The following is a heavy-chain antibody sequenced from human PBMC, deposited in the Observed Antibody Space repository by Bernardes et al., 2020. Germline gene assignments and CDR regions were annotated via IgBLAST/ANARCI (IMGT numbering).Heavy chain of an antibody. CDR3: ARGRDGI. J-gene: IGHJ4*02. CDR2: IHHSGRT. Sequence: LSLTCAVYGGSFSGNYWSWIRQPPGKGLEWIGEIHHSGRTNYNPSLKSRVTISVDTSKNQFSLKLSSVTAADTAVYYCARGRDGIWGQGTLVTVSS. D-gene: IGHD1-26*01. V-gene: IGHV4-34*01. CDR1: GGSFSGNY.